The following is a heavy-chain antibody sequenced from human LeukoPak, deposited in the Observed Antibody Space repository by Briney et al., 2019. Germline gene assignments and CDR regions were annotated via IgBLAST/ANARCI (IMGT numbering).Heavy chain of an antibody. CDR3: ARGRQGAKTRYFDL. CDR1: GVIFGNYA. D-gene: IGHD1-26*01. V-gene: IGHV3-64*01. J-gene: IGHJ2*01. Sequence: GGSLRLSCAASGVIFGNYAMHWVRQGPGKGLECISTISSDGGSTYYANSVKGRFTISRDNSKNTLYLQMGSLRAEDMAVYYCARGRQGAKTRYFDLWGRGTRVTVSS. CDR2: ISSDGGST.